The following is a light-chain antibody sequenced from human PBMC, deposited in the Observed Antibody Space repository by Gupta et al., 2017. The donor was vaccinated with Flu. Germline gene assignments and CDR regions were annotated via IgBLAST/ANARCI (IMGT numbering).Light chain of an antibody. CDR1: TSNIGAGYD. Sequence: QFVLTQPPSVSGAPGQRVTISCTGSTSNIGAGYDVHWYQQVPGRAPKRLIFGNNNRPSGGADRFSGSKSGTSVALAIAGLQAEDEADYYCQSYDNSLSGSKVFGGGTKLTVL. CDR3: QSYDNSLSGSKV. CDR2: GNN. J-gene: IGLJ3*02. V-gene: IGLV1-40*01.